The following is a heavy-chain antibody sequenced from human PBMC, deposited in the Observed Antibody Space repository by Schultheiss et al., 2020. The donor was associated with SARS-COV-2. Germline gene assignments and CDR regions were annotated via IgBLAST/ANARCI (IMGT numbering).Heavy chain of an antibody. V-gene: IGHV1-46*01. CDR3: ARADVVLMEGRVYYFDY. Sequence: ASVKVSCKASGYTFTSYYMHWVRQAPGQGLEWMGIINPSGGSTNYAQKFQGRVTITADESTSTAYMELSSLRSEDTAVYYCARADVVLMEGRVYYFDYWGQGTRVTVSS. CDR2: INPSGGST. D-gene: IGHD2-8*01. J-gene: IGHJ4*02. CDR1: GYTFTSYY.